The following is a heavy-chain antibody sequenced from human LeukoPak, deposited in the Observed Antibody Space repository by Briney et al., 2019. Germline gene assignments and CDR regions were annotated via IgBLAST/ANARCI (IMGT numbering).Heavy chain of an antibody. D-gene: IGHD2-2*01. J-gene: IGHJ4*02. CDR1: GGTFSSYA. Sequence: SVKVSCKASGGTFSSYAINWVRQAPGQGLEWMGGIIPIFGTANYAQKFQDRVTITADEPTSTAYMELSSLRSEDTAIYYCASRLYCSNTRCRNFPFAYWGQGTLVTVSS. CDR3: ASRLYCSNTRCRNFPFAY. CDR2: IIPIFGTA. V-gene: IGHV1-69*13.